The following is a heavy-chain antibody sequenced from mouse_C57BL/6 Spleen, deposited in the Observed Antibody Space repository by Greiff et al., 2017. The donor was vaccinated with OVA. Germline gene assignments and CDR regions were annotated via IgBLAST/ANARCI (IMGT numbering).Heavy chain of an antibody. V-gene: IGHV3-6*01. D-gene: IGHD3-2*02. J-gene: IGHJ3*01. CDR2: ISYDGSN. Sequence: EVKLMESGPGLVKPSQSLSLTCSVTGYSITSGYYWNWIRQFPGNKLEWMGYISYDGSNNYNPSLKNRISITRDTSKNQLFLKLNSVTTEDTATYYCAREASSGIFAYWGQGTLVTVSA. CDR3: AREASSGIFAY. CDR1: GYSITSGYY.